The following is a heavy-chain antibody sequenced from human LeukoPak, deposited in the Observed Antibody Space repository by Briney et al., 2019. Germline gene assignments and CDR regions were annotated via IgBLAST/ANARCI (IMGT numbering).Heavy chain of an antibody. J-gene: IGHJ4*02. V-gene: IGHV4-38-2*01. CDR3: ARKGIAVTGIYDY. CDR1: GYSINSGYF. Sequence: SETLSLTCAVSGYSINSGYFWGWIRQPPGKGLEWIGNIYHTGSTYYESSLKSRVTISVDTSKNQFSLKLSSVTAADTAVYYCARKGIAVTGIYDYWGQGILVTVSS. CDR2: IYHTGST. D-gene: IGHD6-19*01.